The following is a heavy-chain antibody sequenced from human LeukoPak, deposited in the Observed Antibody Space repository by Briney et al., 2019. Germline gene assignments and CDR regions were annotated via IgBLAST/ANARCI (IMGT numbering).Heavy chain of an antibody. D-gene: IGHD2-15*01. Sequence: SETLSLTCAVYGGSFSGYYWSWIRQPPGKGLGWIGEINHSGSTNYNPSLKSRVTISVDTSKNQFSLELSSVTAADTAVYYCARGNRRDGLLFFDYWGQGTLVTVSS. J-gene: IGHJ4*02. V-gene: IGHV4-34*01. CDR1: GGSFSGYY. CDR3: ARGNRRDGLLFFDY. CDR2: INHSGST.